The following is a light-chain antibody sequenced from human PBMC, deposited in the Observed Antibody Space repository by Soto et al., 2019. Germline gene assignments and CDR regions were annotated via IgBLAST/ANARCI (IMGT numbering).Light chain of an antibody. V-gene: IGKV1-5*01. CDR2: DAP. Sequence: DIQMTQSPSTLYASVGDRVTITCRASQTISSWLAWYRQKPGKAPDLLIYDAPKLQSGVPASFSGSESGTEFTLTIASLQPDDFATYYCQQYYNYSTFGQGTKVEVK. J-gene: IGKJ1*01. CDR1: QTISSW. CDR3: QQYYNYST.